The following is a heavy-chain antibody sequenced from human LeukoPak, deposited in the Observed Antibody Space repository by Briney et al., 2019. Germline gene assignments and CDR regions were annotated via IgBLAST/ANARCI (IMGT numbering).Heavy chain of an antibody. Sequence: SETLSLTCAVSGYSISSGYYWGWIRQPPGKGLEWIGSIYHSGSTYYNPSLKSRVTISVDTSKNQFPLKLSSVTAADTAVYYRARSNYSYPDYWGQGTLVTVSS. CDR2: IYHSGST. V-gene: IGHV4-38-2*01. D-gene: IGHD5-18*01. CDR3: ARSNYSYPDY. CDR1: GYSISSGYY. J-gene: IGHJ4*02.